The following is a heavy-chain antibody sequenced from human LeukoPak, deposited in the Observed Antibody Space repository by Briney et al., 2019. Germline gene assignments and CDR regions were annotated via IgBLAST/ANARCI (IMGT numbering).Heavy chain of an antibody. CDR3: ARDSRDFDY. Sequence: GASVKISFKVSGYTLPELSMHWGRPAPGKGVEWMGGFDPEDGETIYAQKFQGRVTMTEDTSTDTAYMELSSLRSEDTAVYYCARDSRDFDYWGQGTLVTVSS. V-gene: IGHV1-24*01. J-gene: IGHJ4*02. CDR1: GYTLPELS. D-gene: IGHD6-13*01. CDR2: FDPEDGET.